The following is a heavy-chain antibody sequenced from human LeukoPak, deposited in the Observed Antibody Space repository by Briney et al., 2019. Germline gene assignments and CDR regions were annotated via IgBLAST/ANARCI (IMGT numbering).Heavy chain of an antibody. V-gene: IGHV3-11*06. CDR2: ISSSSSYT. CDR3: ARDRVRGVLNWFDP. D-gene: IGHD3-16*01. Sequence: GGSLRLSCAASGFTFRDYYMSWIRQAPGKGLEWVSYISSSSSYTNYADSVKGRFTISRDNAKNSLYLQMNSLRAEDTAVYYCARDRVRGVLNWFDPWGQGTLVTVSS. J-gene: IGHJ5*02. CDR1: GFTFRDYY.